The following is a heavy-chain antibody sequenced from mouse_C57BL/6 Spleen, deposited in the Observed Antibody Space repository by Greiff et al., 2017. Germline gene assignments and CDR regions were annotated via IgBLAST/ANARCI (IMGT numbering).Heavy chain of an antibody. CDR1: GYTFTDYE. V-gene: IGHV1-15*01. D-gene: IGHD3-1*01. Sequence: VQLQQSGAELVRPGASVTLSCKASGYTFTDYEMHWVKQTPVHGLEWIGAIDPETGGTAYNQKFKGKAILTADKSSSTAYMELRSLTSEDSAVYYCTRGPSGIYAMDYWGQGTSVTVSS. CDR3: TRGPSGIYAMDY. CDR2: IDPETGGT. J-gene: IGHJ4*01.